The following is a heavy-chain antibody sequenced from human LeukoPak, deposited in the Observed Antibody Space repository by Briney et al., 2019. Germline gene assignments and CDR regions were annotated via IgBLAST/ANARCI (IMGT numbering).Heavy chain of an antibody. CDR1: GYTFTGYY. CDR2: INPNSGGT. CDR3: AREIAAAGRGFDY. J-gene: IGHJ4*02. V-gene: IGHV1-2*06. Sequence: ASVKVSCKASGYTFTGYYMHWVRLAPGQGHEWMGRINPNSGGTNYAQKFQGRVTMTRDTSISTAYMELSRLRSDDTAVYYCAREIAAAGRGFDYWGQGTLVTVSS. D-gene: IGHD6-13*01.